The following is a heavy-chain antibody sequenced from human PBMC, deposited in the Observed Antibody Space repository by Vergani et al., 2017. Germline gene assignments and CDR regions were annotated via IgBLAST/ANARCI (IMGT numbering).Heavy chain of an antibody. CDR1: VFTFISSS. Sequence: EVQLVESGGGLVKPGGSLRLSCAASVFTFISSSMNWVRQTPGKGLECVSSITSSSSYIFYADSVKGRFTISRDNAKNSLYLQMNSLRAEETAVYYCARDIRPTRGAGTPYFDYWGQGTLVTVSS. J-gene: IGHJ4*02. CDR2: ITSSSSYI. D-gene: IGHD6-13*01. V-gene: IGHV3-21*01. CDR3: ARDIRPTRGAGTPYFDY.